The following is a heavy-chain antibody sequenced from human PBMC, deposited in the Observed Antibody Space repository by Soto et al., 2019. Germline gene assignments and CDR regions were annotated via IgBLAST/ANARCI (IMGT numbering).Heavy chain of an antibody. J-gene: IGHJ5*02. V-gene: IGHV4-61*01. CDR3: ARASCSGGSCFCFDP. Sequence: QVQLQESGPGLVKPSETLSLTCTVSGGSVSSGSYYWGWIRQPPGKGLEWIGDIYYSGSTNYNPSLKSRVTISVDTSKNQFSLKLSSVTAADTAVYYCARASCSGGSCFCFDPWGQGTLVTVSS. CDR2: IYYSGST. CDR1: GGSVSSGSYY. D-gene: IGHD2-15*01.